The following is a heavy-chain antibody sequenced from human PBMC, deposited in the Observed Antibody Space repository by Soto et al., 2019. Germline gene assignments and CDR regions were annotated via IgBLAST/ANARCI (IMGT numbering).Heavy chain of an antibody. Sequence: PSETLSLTCTVSGGSISGYSWSWIRQPPGKGLEWIGYIYYSGSTNYNPSLKSRVTISVDTSKNQFSLKLSSVTAADTAVYYCARSTISFPHHGMDVWGQGTTDTVSS. J-gene: IGHJ6*02. V-gene: IGHV4-59*08. CDR3: ARSTISFPHHGMDV. CDR1: GGSISGYS. CDR2: IYYSGST. D-gene: IGHD3-9*01.